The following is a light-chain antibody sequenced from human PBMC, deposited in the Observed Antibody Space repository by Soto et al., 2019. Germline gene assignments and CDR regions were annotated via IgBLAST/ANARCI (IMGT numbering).Light chain of an antibody. Sequence: QSALTQPPSASGSPGQSVTISCTGTSSDVGGYNYVSWYQQHPGKAPKLMIYEVNKRPLGVPDRFSGFRSGNTASLTVSGLQAEDEADYYCSSYAGSNNLVFGTGTKVTVL. CDR3: SSYAGSNNLV. J-gene: IGLJ1*01. V-gene: IGLV2-8*01. CDR1: SSDVGGYNY. CDR2: EVN.